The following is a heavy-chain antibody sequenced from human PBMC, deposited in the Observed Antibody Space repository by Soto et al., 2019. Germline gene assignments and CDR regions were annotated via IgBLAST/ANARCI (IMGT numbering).Heavy chain of an antibody. D-gene: IGHD3-22*01. V-gene: IGHV1-2*04. Sequence: ASVKVSCKASGYTFTGYYMHWVRQAPGQGLEWMGWINPNSGGTNYAQKFQGWVTMTRDTSISTAYTELSRLRSDDTAVYYCARGPYYYDSSGYIRYYFDYWGQGTLVTVSS. CDR2: INPNSGGT. CDR1: GYTFTGYY. J-gene: IGHJ4*02. CDR3: ARGPYYYDSSGYIRYYFDY.